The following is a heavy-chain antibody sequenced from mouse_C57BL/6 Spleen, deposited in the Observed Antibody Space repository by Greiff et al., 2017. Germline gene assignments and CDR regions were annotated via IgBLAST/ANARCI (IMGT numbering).Heavy chain of an antibody. Sequence: VQLQQPGAELVKPGASVKVSCKASGYTFTDYWMHWVKQRPGQGLEWIGRIHPADGDTNYNQKFKGKATVTVDKSSSTAYMQLSSLTSEDSAVYYCTIPNYDGGSYGGYWGQGTTLTVSS. CDR1: GYTFTDYW. V-gene: IGHV1-74*01. CDR2: IHPADGDT. J-gene: IGHJ2*01. D-gene: IGHD1-1*02. CDR3: TIPNYDGGSYGGY.